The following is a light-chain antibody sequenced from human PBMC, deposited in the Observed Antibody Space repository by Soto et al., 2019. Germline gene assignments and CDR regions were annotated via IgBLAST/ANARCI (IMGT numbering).Light chain of an antibody. CDR1: QGISNY. Sequence: MELTQSPSSLSSSLGDSVTITCPVSQGISNYLGWYQQKPGKAPKLMVYAAYTLQTGVPSRFSGGGSGTDFTLTITSLQPEDFAVYYCQHFVNSLTWTFGQGTKVDIK. CDR2: AAY. CDR3: QHFVNSLTWT. V-gene: IGKV1-9*01. J-gene: IGKJ1*01.